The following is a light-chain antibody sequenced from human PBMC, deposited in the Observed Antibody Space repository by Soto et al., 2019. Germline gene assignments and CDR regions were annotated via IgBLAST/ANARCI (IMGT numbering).Light chain of an antibody. CDR2: EGS. CDR3: CSYAGTYVV. V-gene: IGLV2-23*01. Sequence: QSALTQPASVSGSPGQSITNSCTGTSSDVGSYNLVSWYQQHPGKAPKLMIYEGSKRPSGVSNRFSGSKSGNTASLTISGLQAEDEADYYCCSYAGTYVVFGGGTKLTVL. J-gene: IGLJ2*01. CDR1: SSDVGSYNL.